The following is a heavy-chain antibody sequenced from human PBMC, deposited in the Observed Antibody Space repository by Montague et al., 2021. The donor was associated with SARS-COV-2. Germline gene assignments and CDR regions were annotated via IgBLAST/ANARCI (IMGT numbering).Heavy chain of an antibody. CDR3: ARRAQWQLSWFFDL. CDR2: INYSGKT. V-gene: IGHV4-39*01. D-gene: IGHD6-19*01. CDR1: GGSISSGSYY. J-gene: IGHJ2*01. Sequence: SETLSLTCTVSGGSISSGSYYWGWVRQPPGKGLEWIGTINYSGKTYYTPSLKSRVTISVDTSKNQFSLKVTSATAADTAVYYCARRAQWQLSWFFDLWGHGTLVTVSS.